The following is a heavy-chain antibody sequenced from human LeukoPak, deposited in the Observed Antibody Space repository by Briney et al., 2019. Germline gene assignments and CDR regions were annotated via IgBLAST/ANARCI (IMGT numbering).Heavy chain of an antibody. D-gene: IGHD2-2*02. CDR2: INHSGST. CDR1: GGSFSGYY. Sequence: PSETLSLTCAVYGGSFSGYYWSWTRHPPGKGLEWIGEINHSGSTNYNPSLKSRVTISVDTSKNQFSLKLSSVTAADTAVYYCARGSRYQLLYYYYYYGMDVWGQGTTVTVSS. V-gene: IGHV4-34*01. J-gene: IGHJ6*02. CDR3: ARGSRYQLLYYYYYYGMDV.